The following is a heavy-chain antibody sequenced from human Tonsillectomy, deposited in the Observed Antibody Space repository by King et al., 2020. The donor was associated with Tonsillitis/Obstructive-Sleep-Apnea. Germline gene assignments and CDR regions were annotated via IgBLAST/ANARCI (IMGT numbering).Heavy chain of an antibody. Sequence: QLVQSGGGLVQPGGSLRLSCAASGFTFSSYSMHWVRQAPGKGLEWVSYISSSSSTIYYADSVKGRFTISRDNAKNSLYLQMNSLRDEDTAVYYCARDHIAARLYQFDYWGQGTLVTVSS. J-gene: IGHJ4*02. CDR2: ISSSSSTI. D-gene: IGHD6-6*01. CDR3: ARDHIAARLYQFDY. V-gene: IGHV3-48*02. CDR1: GFTFSSYS.